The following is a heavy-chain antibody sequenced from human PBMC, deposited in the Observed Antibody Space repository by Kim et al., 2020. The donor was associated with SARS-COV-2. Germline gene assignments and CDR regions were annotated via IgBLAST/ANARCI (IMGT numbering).Heavy chain of an antibody. J-gene: IGHJ4*02. Sequence: ISGSGGSTHSADSVKGRFTISRDNSKNTLYLQMNSLGAEDTAVYYCANGYWGQGTLVTVSS. CDR3: ANGY. V-gene: IGHV3-23*01. CDR2: ISGSGGST.